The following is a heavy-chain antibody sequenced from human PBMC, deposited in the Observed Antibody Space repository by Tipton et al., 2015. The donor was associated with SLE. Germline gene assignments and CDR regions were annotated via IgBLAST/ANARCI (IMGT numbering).Heavy chain of an antibody. Sequence: QLVQSGAEVKNPGESLKISCKGSGYSFTNYWIGWVRQMPGKGLEWMGIIYPGDSDIRYSPSFQCQVTISADKSISTAYLQWSSLKASDTAMYYCALPTQRAQNYVDYWGQGTLVTVSS. V-gene: IGHV5-51*03. J-gene: IGHJ4*02. D-gene: IGHD6-25*01. CDR1: GYSFTNYW. CDR2: IYPGDSDI. CDR3: ALPTQRAQNYVDY.